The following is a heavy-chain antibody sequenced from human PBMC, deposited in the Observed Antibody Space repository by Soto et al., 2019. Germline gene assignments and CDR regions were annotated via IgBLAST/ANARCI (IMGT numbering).Heavy chain of an antibody. CDR2: ISSGDSTI. CDR1: GFTFSSYE. CDR3: ARDFGYALDV. J-gene: IGHJ3*01. V-gene: IGHV3-48*03. Sequence: PGGSLRLSCAASGFTFSSYEMNWVRQAPGKGLDWVAYISSGDSTIYYADSVKGRFTISRDNAKNSLYPQMNSLRVEDTAVYYGARDFGYALDVWGQGTMVTVSS. D-gene: IGHD3-10*01.